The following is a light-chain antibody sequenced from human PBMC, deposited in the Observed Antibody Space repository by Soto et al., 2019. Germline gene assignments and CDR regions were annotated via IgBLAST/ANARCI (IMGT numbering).Light chain of an antibody. Sequence: QSVLTQPASVSGSPGQSITISCTGTSXDVGGYNYVSWYQQHPGKAPKLMIHEVSDRPSGVSNRFSGSKSGNTASLTISGLQAEDEADYYCSSYTGISTPYVFGTGTKVTVL. CDR2: EVS. CDR1: SXDVGGYNY. V-gene: IGLV2-14*01. CDR3: SSYTGISTPYV. J-gene: IGLJ1*01.